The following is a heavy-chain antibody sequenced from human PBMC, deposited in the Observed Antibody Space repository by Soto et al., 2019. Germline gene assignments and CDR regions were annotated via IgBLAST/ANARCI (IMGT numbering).Heavy chain of an antibody. V-gene: IGHV4-34*01. CDR2: INHSGST. Sequence: SETLSLTCAVYGGSFSGYYWSWIRQPPGKGLEWIGEINHSGSTNYNPSLKSRVTISVDTSKNQFSLKLSSVTAADTAVYYCARGVATVYYYYYYMDVWGKGTTVTVSS. J-gene: IGHJ6*03. CDR1: GGSFSGYY. D-gene: IGHD5-12*01. CDR3: ARGVATVYYYYYYMDV.